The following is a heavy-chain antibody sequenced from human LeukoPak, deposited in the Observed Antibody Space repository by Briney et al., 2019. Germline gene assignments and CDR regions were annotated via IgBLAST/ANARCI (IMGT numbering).Heavy chain of an antibody. D-gene: IGHD5-12*01. Sequence: GGSLRPSCAASGLTVSSNYMSWVRQAPGKGLECVSILYSGGSTYYADSVKGRFTISRDNSKNTLYLQMNSLRAEDTAVYYCARACSAYDYIGYFDYWGQGTPVTVSS. J-gene: IGHJ4*02. CDR1: GLTVSSNY. CDR2: LYSGGST. V-gene: IGHV3-53*01. CDR3: ARACSAYDYIGYFDY.